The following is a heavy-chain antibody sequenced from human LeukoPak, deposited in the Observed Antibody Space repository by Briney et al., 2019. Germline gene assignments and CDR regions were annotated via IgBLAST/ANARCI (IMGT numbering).Heavy chain of an antibody. J-gene: IGHJ4*02. CDR1: GFTIGDYA. D-gene: IGHD3-10*01. CDR2: IRSKAYGGTT. Sequence: QPGRSLRLSCTASGFTIGDYAMSWVRQAPGKGLEWVGFIRSKAYGGTTEYAASVKGRFTISRDDSKSIAYLQMNSLKTEDTAVYYCTTAMVRGVIMLDYWGQGTLVTVSS. CDR3: TTAMVRGVIMLDY. V-gene: IGHV3-49*04.